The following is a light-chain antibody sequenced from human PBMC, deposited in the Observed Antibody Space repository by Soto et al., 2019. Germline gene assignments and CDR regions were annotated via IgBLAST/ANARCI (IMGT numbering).Light chain of an antibody. CDR2: SNN. CDR3: AAWDDSLNGYV. V-gene: IGLV1-44*01. Sequence: QAVLTQPPSAAGAPRQRVTISFFGSSSNIGSNTVNWYQQLPGTAPKLLIYSNNQRPSGVPDRFSGSKSGTSASLAISGLQSEDEADSYCAAWDDSLNGYVFGTGTKVTVL. J-gene: IGLJ1*01. CDR1: SSNIGSNT.